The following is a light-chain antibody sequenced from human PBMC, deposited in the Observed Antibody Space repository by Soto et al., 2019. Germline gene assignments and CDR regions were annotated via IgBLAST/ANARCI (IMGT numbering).Light chain of an antibody. CDR3: AAYTGNWNGPV. CDR1: SSTFANNY. CDR2: RTD. J-gene: IGLJ2*01. Sequence: SALTQPPSVSGTPGQRVSISCSGDSSTFANNYVHWYQQVPGAAPKLLMYRTDQRPSGVPERFSGSKSGTSASLTISGLRPEDEAQYYCAAYTGNWNGPVFGGGTKVTVL. V-gene: IGLV1-47*01.